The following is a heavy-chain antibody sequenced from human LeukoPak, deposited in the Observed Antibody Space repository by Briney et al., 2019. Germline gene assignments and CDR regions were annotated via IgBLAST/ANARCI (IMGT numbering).Heavy chain of an antibody. CDR3: ARDQGSLTRSWYTGY. CDR2: INPYSGDT. D-gene: IGHD6-13*01. V-gene: IGHV1-2*06. J-gene: IGHJ4*02. Sequence: EASVKVSCKASGYTFTGYHIHWVRQAPGQGLEWMGRINPYSGDTNFAQKFQGRVTMTRDTSITTAYMDLSSLTPDDTAVYFCARDQGSLTRSWYTGYWGQGTQVTVS. CDR1: GYTFTGYH.